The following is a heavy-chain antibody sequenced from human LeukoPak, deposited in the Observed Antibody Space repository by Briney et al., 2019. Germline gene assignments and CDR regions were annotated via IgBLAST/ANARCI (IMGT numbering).Heavy chain of an antibody. CDR3: ARVNYDILTGYQRAEYFQH. V-gene: IGHV1-2*02. D-gene: IGHD3-9*01. CDR1: GYTFTGYY. J-gene: IGHJ1*01. CDR2: INPNSGGT. Sequence: ASVKVSCKASGYTFTGYYMHWVRQAPGQGLEWMGWINPNSGGTNYAQKFQGRVTMTRDTSISTAYMELRSLRSDDTAVYYCARVNYDILTGYQRAEYFQHWGQGTLVTVSS.